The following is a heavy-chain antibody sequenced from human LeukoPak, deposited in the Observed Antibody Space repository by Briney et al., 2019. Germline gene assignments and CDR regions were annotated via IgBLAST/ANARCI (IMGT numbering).Heavy chain of an antibody. D-gene: IGHD3-10*01. V-gene: IGHV1-69*06. CDR2: IIPIFGTA. CDR1: GYTFSSHG. CDR3: ARDMVRGVRGAFDI. J-gene: IGHJ3*02. Sequence: SVKVSCKASGYTFSSHGISWVRQAPGQGLEWMGGIIPIFGTANYAQKFQGRVTITADKSTSTAYMELSSLRSEDTAVYYCARDMVRGVRGAFDIWGQGTMVTVSS.